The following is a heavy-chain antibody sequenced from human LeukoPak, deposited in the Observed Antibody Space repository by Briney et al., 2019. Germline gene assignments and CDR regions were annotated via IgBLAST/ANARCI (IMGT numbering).Heavy chain of an antibody. CDR2: ISSSSSYI. Sequence: GGSLRLSCAVSGFTFSSYAMHWVRQAPGKGLEWVSSISSSSSYIYYADSVKGRFTISRDNAKHSLYPQMNSLRAEDTAVYYCARAYIPYNLNDGPWFDPWGQGTLVTVSS. CDR3: ARAYIPYNLNDGPWFDP. D-gene: IGHD1-1*01. J-gene: IGHJ5*02. V-gene: IGHV3-21*01. CDR1: GFTFSSYA.